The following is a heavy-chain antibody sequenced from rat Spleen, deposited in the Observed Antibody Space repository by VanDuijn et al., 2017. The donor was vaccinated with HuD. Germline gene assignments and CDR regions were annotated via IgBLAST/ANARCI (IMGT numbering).Heavy chain of an antibody. V-gene: IGHV5-20*01. Sequence: EVQLVESDGGLVQPGRSLKLSCAASGFTFSDYYMAWVRQAPTKGLEWVATISYDGGSTYYLDSVKGRFTISRDNAENTVYLQMNSLRSEDTATYFCAKEGITTSFNSWGQGVMVTVSS. CDR2: ISYDGGST. CDR1: GFTFSDYY. D-gene: IGHD1-10*01. J-gene: IGHJ2*01. CDR3: AKEGITTSFNS.